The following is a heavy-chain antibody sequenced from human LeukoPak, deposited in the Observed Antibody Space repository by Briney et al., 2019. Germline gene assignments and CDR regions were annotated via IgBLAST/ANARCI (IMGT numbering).Heavy chain of an antibody. CDR2: IYYSGST. J-gene: IGHJ6*02. D-gene: IGHD2-15*01. CDR3: ARHGGGSAYHYYGLDV. Sequence: AEPLSLTCSVSGVSISTYYGSCLRQPPGKGLEWIGYIYYSGSTNYNPPLKSRVTISVDTSKNQFSLKLSSVTAADTAVYYCARHGGGSAYHYYGLDVWGQGTTVTVSS. V-gene: IGHV4-59*08. CDR1: GVSISTYY.